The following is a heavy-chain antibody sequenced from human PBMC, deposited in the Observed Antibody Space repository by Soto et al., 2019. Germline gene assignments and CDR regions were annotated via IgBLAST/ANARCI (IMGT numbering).Heavy chain of an antibody. J-gene: IGHJ5*02. CDR1: GGSISSSSYY. D-gene: IGHD4-17*01. CDR2: IYYSGST. Sequence: QLQLQESGPGLVKPSETLSLTCTVSGGSISSSSYYWGWIRQPPGKGLEWIGSIYYSGSTYYNPSLKSRVTISVDTSKNQFSLKLSSVTAADTAVYYCARHASDYGGYVNWFDPWGQGTLVTVSS. CDR3: ARHASDYGGYVNWFDP. V-gene: IGHV4-39*01.